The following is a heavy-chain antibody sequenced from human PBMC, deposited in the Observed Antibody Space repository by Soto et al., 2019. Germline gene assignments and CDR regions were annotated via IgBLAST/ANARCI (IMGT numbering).Heavy chain of an antibody. CDR1: GDSVSSNSAA. D-gene: IGHD3-16*01. CDR2: TYYWSKWYN. V-gene: IGHV6-1*01. J-gene: IGHJ5*02. Sequence: SQTLSLTCAISGDSVSSNSAAWNWIRQSPSRGLEWLGRTYYWSKWYNDYAVSVKSRITITPDTSKNQFSLQLNSVTPEDTAVYYCAMEGEPVTPNWFDPWGQGTLVTVSS. CDR3: AMEGEPVTPNWFDP.